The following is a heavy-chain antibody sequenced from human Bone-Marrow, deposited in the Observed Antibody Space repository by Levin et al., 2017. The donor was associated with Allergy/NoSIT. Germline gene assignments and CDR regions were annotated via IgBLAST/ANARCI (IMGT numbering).Heavy chain of an antibody. CDR3: AREGRLLGAYDI. V-gene: IGHV3-7*01. Sequence: GGSLRLSCAASGFNFNTYWMNWARQAPGKGLEWVANIKPDGSDKYYEHSVKGRFTISRDNAENSLYLQMDSLRAEDTAVYYCAREGRLLGAYDIWGQGTMVTVSS. CDR1: GFNFNTYW. CDR2: IKPDGSDK. J-gene: IGHJ3*02. D-gene: IGHD3-16*01.